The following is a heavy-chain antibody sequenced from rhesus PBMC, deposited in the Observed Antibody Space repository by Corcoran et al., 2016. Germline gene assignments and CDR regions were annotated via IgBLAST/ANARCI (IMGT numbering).Heavy chain of an antibody. V-gene: IGHV4-106*01. CDR2: IYGSVGGT. J-gene: IGHJ4*01. CDR1: GGSISDDYY. CDR3: AREWCCSGGFDY. D-gene: IGHD2-33*01. Sequence: QVQLQESGPGLVKPSETLSLTCAVSGGSISDDYYWTWIRQSPGKGLEWIGYIYGSVGGTNYHPSLKTRVTISIDTAKTQFSLKLSSVTAADTAVYYCAREWCCSGGFDYWGQGVLVTVSS.